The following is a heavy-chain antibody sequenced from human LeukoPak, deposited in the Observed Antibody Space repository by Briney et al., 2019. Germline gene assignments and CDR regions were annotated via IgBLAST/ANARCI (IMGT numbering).Heavy chain of an antibody. V-gene: IGHV3-23*01. CDR2: ISATGGHT. D-gene: IGHD2-15*01. CDR3: AKADYPTVSCIDD. J-gene: IGHJ4*02. CDR1: GFTFRDHD. Sequence: PGGSLRLSCAVSGFTFRDHDTTWVRQTPGKGLEWVSSISATGGHTYYADSVQGRFTISRDNSKNTLSLQLNSLRAEDTAVYYCAKADYPTVSCIDDWGQGTLVTVSS.